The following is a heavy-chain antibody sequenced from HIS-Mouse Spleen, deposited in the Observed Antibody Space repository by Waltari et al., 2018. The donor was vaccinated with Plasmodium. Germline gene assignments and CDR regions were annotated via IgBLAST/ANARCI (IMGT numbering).Heavy chain of an antibody. CDR1: GYTFPGHY. Sequence: QVQLVQSGAEVKKPGASVKVSCKASGYTFPGHYMHWVRQAPGKGLEWMGWINPNSGGTNYAQKFQGRVTMTRDTSISTAYMELSRLRSDDTAVYYCARVLGYKAAAGTFVEYFQHWGQGTLVTVSS. CDR3: ARVLGYKAAAGTFVEYFQH. D-gene: IGHD6-13*01. J-gene: IGHJ1*01. V-gene: IGHV1-2*02. CDR2: INPNSGGT.